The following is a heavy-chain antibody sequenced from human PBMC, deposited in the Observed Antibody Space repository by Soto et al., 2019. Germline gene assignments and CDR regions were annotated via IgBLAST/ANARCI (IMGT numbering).Heavy chain of an antibody. CDR2: IYWDDNK. CDR1: GFSLSTSGVG. Sequence: QITLKESGPTLVKPTQTLTLTCTFSGFSLSTSGVGVGWIRQPPGKALEWLAVIYWDDNKHYSPSLRSRLTITKGTSKNQVVLTMTNMDPMDTGTYYCAHKGPEDWPLDYWGQGTLVTVSS. D-gene: IGHD3-9*01. CDR3: AHKGPEDWPLDY. V-gene: IGHV2-5*02. J-gene: IGHJ4*02.